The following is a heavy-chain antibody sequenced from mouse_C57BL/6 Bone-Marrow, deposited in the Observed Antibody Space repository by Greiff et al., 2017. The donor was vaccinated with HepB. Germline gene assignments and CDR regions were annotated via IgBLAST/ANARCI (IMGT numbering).Heavy chain of an antibody. V-gene: IGHV3-6*01. D-gene: IGHD2-3*01. Sequence: VQLQQSGPGLVKPSQSLSLTCSVTGYSITSGYYWNWIRQFPGNKLEWMGYISYDGSNNYNPSLKNRISITRDTSKNQFFLKLNSVTTEDTATYYCARERDDGYYDYAMDYWGQGTSVTVSS. CDR1: GYSITSGYY. CDR3: ARERDDGYYDYAMDY. CDR2: ISYDGSN. J-gene: IGHJ4*01.